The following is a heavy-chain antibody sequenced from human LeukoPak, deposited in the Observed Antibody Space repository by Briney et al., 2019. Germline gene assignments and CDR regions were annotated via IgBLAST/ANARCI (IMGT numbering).Heavy chain of an antibody. D-gene: IGHD6-6*01. J-gene: IGHJ6*02. CDR1: GLSFRNCA. V-gene: IGHV3-23*01. CDR2: ISDSADNT. Sequence: PGGSLKLSFAAPGLSFRNCAMSWFRQAPGKGLEWVAAISDSADNTYYADSGKGRFTISRDDSKNTLFLQMNSLRAEDTAVYYCAKGHSTSSFNYYLMDVWGQGTTVTVSS. CDR3: AKGHSTSSFNYYLMDV.